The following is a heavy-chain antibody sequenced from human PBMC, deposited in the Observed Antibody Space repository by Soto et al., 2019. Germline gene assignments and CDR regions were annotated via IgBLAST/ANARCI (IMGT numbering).Heavy chain of an antibody. CDR1: GFTFSNYW. V-gene: IGHV3-74*01. D-gene: IGHD6-6*01. CDR3: ARPGGYSSSFWFDP. CDR2: INSDGSST. Sequence: EVQVVESGGGLVQPGGSLRLSCAASGFTFSNYWMHWVRQAPGKGLVWVSRINSDGSSTSYADSVKGRFTISRDNAKNTLYLQMNSLRAEDTAVYYCARPGGYSSSFWFDPWGQGTLVTVSS. J-gene: IGHJ5*02.